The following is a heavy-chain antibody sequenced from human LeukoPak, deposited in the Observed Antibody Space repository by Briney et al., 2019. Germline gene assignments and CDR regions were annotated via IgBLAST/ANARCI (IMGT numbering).Heavy chain of an antibody. CDR3: AGNDYGDYYFDY. V-gene: IGHV3-23*01. CDR1: GFTFSSYA. Sequence: AGGSLRLSCAAPGFTFSSYAMSWVRQAPGKGLEWVSAISGSGGSTYYADSVKGRFTISRDNSKNTLYLQMNSLRAEDTAVYYCAGNDYGDYYFDYWGQGTLVTVSS. D-gene: IGHD4-17*01. J-gene: IGHJ4*02. CDR2: ISGSGGST.